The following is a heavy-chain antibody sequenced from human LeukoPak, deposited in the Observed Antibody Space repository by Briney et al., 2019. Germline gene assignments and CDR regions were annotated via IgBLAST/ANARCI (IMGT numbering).Heavy chain of an antibody. D-gene: IGHD5-12*01. CDR2: MNPNSGNT. Sequence: ASVKVSCKASGYTFTSYDINWVRQATGQGLEWMGRMNPNSGNTGYAQKFQGRVTMTRNTSISTAYMELSSLRSEDTAVYYCARVKRGYSGYDLGYWGQGTLVTVSS. J-gene: IGHJ4*02. CDR1: GYTFTSYD. CDR3: ARVKRGYSGYDLGY. V-gene: IGHV1-8*01.